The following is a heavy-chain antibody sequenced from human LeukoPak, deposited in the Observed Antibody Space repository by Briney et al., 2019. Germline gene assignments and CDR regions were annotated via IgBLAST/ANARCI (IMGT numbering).Heavy chain of an antibody. Sequence: ASVKVSCKASGYTFTGYYMHWVRQAPGQGLEWMGWINPNSGGTNYAQKFQGWVTMTRDTSISTAYMELSRLRSDDTVVYYCARGSYGGNRQYYFDYWGQGTLVTVSS. D-gene: IGHD4-23*01. CDR1: GYTFTGYY. V-gene: IGHV1-2*04. J-gene: IGHJ4*02. CDR3: ARGSYGGNRQYYFDY. CDR2: INPNSGGT.